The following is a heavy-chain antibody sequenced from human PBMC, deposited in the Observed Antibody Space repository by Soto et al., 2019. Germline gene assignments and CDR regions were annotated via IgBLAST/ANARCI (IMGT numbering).Heavy chain of an antibody. CDR2: IRGSGGWA. J-gene: IGHJ5*02. CDR1: GFTFSQYA. V-gene: IGHV3-23*01. Sequence: WVFPRIPCAASGFTFSQYAISWVRQGPGEGPEWVSGIRGSGGWAYYADSGKGRFTLPRENSKNTLYMKMSRMRAEDTAVYYCAKDAVAIFGVVTWFDTWGQGTLVTVYS. CDR3: AKDAVAIFGVVTWFDT. D-gene: IGHD3-3*01.